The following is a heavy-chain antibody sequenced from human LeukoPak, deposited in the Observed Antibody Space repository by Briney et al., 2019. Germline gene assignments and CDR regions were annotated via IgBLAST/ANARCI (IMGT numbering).Heavy chain of an antibody. CDR3: ARDNSAAAAGHFDH. V-gene: IGHV1-69*05. CDR2: IIPIFGTA. D-gene: IGHD6-13*01. Sequence: SVKVSCKASGGTFSSYAISWVRQAPGQGLEWMGRIIPIFGTANYAQKFQGRVTITTDESTSTAYMELGSLRSEDTAVYYCARDNSAAAAGHFDHWGQGTLVTVSS. J-gene: IGHJ4*02. CDR1: GGTFSSYA.